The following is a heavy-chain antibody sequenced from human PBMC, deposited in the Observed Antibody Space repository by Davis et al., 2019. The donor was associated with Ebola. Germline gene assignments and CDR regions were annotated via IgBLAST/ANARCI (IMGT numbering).Heavy chain of an antibody. Sequence: GESLKISCAASGFTFSSYAMSWVRQAPGKGLEWVAVISYDGSNKYYADSVKGRFTISRDNSNNTLYLQMNSLRAEDTAVYYCARESVVVPAVSYYYYYYGMDVWGQGTTVTVSS. J-gene: IGHJ6*02. CDR2: ISYDGSNK. V-gene: IGHV3-30-3*01. CDR3: ARESVVVPAVSYYYYYYGMDV. CDR1: GFTFSSYA. D-gene: IGHD2-2*01.